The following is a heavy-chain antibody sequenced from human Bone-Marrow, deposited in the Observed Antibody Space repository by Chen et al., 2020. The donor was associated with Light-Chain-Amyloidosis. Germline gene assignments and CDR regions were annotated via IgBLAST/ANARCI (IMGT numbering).Heavy chain of an antibody. CDR2: INPNSGDT. CDR3: ARVMTEAVFGVVAAGMDV. CDR1: GYTFTGYH. J-gene: IGHJ6*02. D-gene: IGHD3-3*01. Sequence: QVQLVQSGTEVKKPGASVKVSCKASGYTFTGYHIHWVRQAPGQGLEWMGWINPNSGDTNYAQKFQDRVTMTRDRSISTAYMEVSRLRADDTAVYYCARVMTEAVFGVVAAGMDVWGQGTTVTVSS. V-gene: IGHV1-2*02.